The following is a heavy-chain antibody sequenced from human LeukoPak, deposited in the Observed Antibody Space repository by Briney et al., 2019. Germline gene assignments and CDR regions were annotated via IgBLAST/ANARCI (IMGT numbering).Heavy chain of an antibody. CDR2: IYYSGST. CDR1: GGSISSYY. J-gene: IGHJ4*02. Sequence: PSETLSLTCTVSGGSISSYYWSWIRQPPGEGLEWIAYIYYSGSTNYNPSLKSRLTISVDTSKNQFSLKLTSVTAADTAVYYCAREGGFYRPLDYSGQGTLVTVSS. CDR3: AREGGFYRPLDY. V-gene: IGHV4-59*12. D-gene: IGHD3-3*01.